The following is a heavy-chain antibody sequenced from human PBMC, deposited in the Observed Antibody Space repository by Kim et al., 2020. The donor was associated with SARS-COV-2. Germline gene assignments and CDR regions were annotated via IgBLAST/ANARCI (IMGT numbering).Heavy chain of an antibody. Sequence: SETLSLTCTVSGGSISSYYWSWIRQPPGKGLEWIGYIYYRGSTDYNPSLKSRVTMSVDTSKNQFSLNLSSVTAADTAVYYCARRLIAAGHHYFDSWGQGTLVTVSS. D-gene: IGHD6-13*01. CDR2: IYYRGST. J-gene: IGHJ4*02. CDR1: GGSISSYY. CDR3: ARRLIAAGHHYFDS. V-gene: IGHV4-59*08.